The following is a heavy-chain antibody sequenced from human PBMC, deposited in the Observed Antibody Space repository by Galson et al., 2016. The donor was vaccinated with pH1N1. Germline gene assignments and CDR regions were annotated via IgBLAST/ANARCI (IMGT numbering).Heavy chain of an antibody. CDR2: IIPIFGTA. Sequence: SVKVSCKASGGTFGSYAINWVRQAPGQGLEWMGGIIPIFGTANYAQKFQGRVTITADESTSTAYMELSSLRSEDTAVYYCASPSRPPREIHLWSPNDAFDIWGQGTMVTVSS. V-gene: IGHV1-69*13. D-gene: IGHD5-18*01. J-gene: IGHJ3*02. CDR3: ASPSRPPREIHLWSPNDAFDI. CDR1: GGTFGSYA.